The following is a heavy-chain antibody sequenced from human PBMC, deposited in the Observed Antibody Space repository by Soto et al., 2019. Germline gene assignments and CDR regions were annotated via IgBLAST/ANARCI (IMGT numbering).Heavy chain of an antibody. V-gene: IGHV3-66*01. D-gene: IGHD3-3*01. Sequence: GGSLRLSCAASGFTVSSNYMSWVRQAPGKGLEWVSVIYSGGSTYYADSVKGRFTISRDNSKNTLYLQMNSLRAEDTAVYYCARDSSFLEWLSNDYYYYMDVWGKGTTVTVSS. CDR2: IYSGGST. CDR1: GFTVSSNY. J-gene: IGHJ6*03. CDR3: ARDSSFLEWLSNDYYYYMDV.